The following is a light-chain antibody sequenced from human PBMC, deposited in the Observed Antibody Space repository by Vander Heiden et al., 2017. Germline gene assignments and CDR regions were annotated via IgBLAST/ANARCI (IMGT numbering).Light chain of an antibody. CDR3: QQHNNWPPYT. V-gene: IGKV3-11*01. Sequence: EIVLTQSPVTLSLSPRDSATFSGRASHSVSSDLAWYQQKHGQAPRLLIYDASNRATGIPARFSGSGSGTDFTLTISSLEAEDFAVYYCQQHNNWPPYTFGRGTKVEIK. CDR1: HSVSSD. J-gene: IGKJ2*01. CDR2: DAS.